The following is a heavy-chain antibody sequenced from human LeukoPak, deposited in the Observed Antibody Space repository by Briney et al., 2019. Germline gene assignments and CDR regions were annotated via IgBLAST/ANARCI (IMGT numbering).Heavy chain of an antibody. CDR1: GFTFTDYW. CDR2: IRQDGGEE. D-gene: IGHD6-13*01. J-gene: IGHJ4*01. V-gene: IGHV3-7*01. CDR3: ARDGTAPGLYFDL. Sequence: GGSLRLSCAVSGFTFTDYWMNWVRQAPGKGLEWVASIRQDGGEESYVDSVRGRFTISRDNTKNSLYLQMSSLRAEDAAVYYCARDGTAPGLYFDLWGQGTLVTVSS.